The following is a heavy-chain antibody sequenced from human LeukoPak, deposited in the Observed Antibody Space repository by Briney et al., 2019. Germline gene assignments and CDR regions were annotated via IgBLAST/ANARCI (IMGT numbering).Heavy chain of an antibody. CDR1: GFTFSTYG. J-gene: IGHJ4*02. V-gene: IGHV3-30*03. CDR2: ISYDGSDK. D-gene: IGHD3-9*01. CDR3: ARGALRYSDY. Sequence: GESLKISCVVSGFTFSTYGMHWVRQAPGKGLEWVAIISYDGSDKYYADSVKGRFTISRDNSKNSLYLQMNSLRDEDTAVYYCARGALRYSDYWGQGTLVTVSS.